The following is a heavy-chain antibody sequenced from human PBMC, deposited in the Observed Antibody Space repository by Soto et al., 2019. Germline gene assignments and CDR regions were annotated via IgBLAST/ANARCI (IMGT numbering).Heavy chain of an antibody. CDR1: GDSIGRFC. CDR2: VYSTGGV. V-gene: IGHV4-4*07. Sequence: QLQLHESGPGLVKPSETLSLTCNVSGDSIGRFCWCWIRQPAGKGLEWIGRVYSTGGVTYNPALKGRVTISLDRSNNHVSLEMNSVTAADTAVYFCARDLSGTGLDIWGRGTRGSVSS. J-gene: IGHJ6*02. CDR3: ARDLSGTGLDI. D-gene: IGHD1-26*01.